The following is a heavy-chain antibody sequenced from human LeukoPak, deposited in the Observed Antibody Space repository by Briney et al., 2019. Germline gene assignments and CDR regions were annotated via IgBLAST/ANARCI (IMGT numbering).Heavy chain of an antibody. Sequence: PGGSLRLSCAASGFTFSSYEMNWVRQAPGKGLEWVSYISSSGNTMYYADSVKGRFTISRDNAKNSLYLQMNSLRAEDTAVYYCAREGRDCSGGSCSYHDAFDIWGQGTMVTVSS. CDR2: ISSSGNTM. D-gene: IGHD2-15*01. CDR3: AREGRDCSGGSCSYHDAFDI. J-gene: IGHJ3*02. CDR1: GFTFSSYE. V-gene: IGHV3-48*03.